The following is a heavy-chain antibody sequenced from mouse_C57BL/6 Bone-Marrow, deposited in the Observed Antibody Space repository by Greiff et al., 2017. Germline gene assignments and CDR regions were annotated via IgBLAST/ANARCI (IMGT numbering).Heavy chain of an antibody. Sequence: VQLKESGGGLVQPGESLKLSCESNEYEFPSHDMSWVRKTPEKRLELVAAINSDGGSTYYPDNVKGRFTISRDTAKNNLYLQMSHLKSEDTAMYYCARAPYYYGSRAMDYWGQGTSVTVSS. J-gene: IGHJ4*01. V-gene: IGHV5-2*01. CDR1: EYEFPSHD. CDR3: ARAPYYYGSRAMDY. CDR2: INSDGGST. D-gene: IGHD1-1*01.